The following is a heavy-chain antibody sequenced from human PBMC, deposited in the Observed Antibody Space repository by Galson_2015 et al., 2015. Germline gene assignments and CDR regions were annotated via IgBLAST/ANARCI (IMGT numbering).Heavy chain of an antibody. CDR1: GFTFGDYA. J-gene: IGHJ4*02. Sequence: SLRLSCAASGFTFGDYAMSWFRQAPGKGLEWVGFIRSKAYGGTTEYAASVKGRFTISRDDSKSIAYLQMNSLKTEDTAVYYCTRYTHDTAMVGTNFDYWGQGTLVTVSS. D-gene: IGHD5-18*01. CDR3: TRYTHDTAMVGTNFDY. V-gene: IGHV3-49*03. CDR2: IRSKAYGGTT.